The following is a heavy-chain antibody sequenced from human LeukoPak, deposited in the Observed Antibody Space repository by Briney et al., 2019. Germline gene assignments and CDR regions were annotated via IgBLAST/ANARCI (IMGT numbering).Heavy chain of an antibody. CDR3: ARDINDSSGYYIDY. CDR1: GYTFTGYY. V-gene: IGHV1-2*02. J-gene: IGHJ4*02. CDR2: INPNSGGT. Sequence: ASVKVSCKASGYTFTGYYVHWVRQAPGQGLEWMGWINPNSGGTNYAQKFQGRVTMTRDTSISTAYMELSRLRSDDTAVYYCARDINDSSGYYIDYWGQGTLVTVSS. D-gene: IGHD3-22*01.